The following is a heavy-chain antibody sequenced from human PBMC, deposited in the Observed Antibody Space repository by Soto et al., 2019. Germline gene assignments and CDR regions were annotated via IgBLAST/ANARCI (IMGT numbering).Heavy chain of an antibody. CDR2: ISYDGSNK. CDR3: AKDGESSGGSWSAFDI. Sequence: GGSLRLSCAASGFTFSSYGMHWVVQAPGKGLDWVAVISYDGSNKYYADSVKGRFTISRDNSKNTLYLQMNSLRAEDTAVYYCAKDGESSGGSWSAFDIWGQGTMVT. V-gene: IGHV3-30*18. D-gene: IGHD2-15*01. J-gene: IGHJ3*02. CDR1: GFTFSSYG.